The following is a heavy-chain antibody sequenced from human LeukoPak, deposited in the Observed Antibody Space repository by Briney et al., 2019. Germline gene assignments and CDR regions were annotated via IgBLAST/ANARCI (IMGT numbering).Heavy chain of an antibody. CDR2: IIPILGIA. Sequence: SVKVSCKASGGTFSSYAISWVRQAPGQGLEWMGRIIPILGIANYAQKFQGRVTITADKSTSTAYMELSSLRSEDTAVYYCRLYSSGWDDYWGQGTLVTVSS. CDR3: RLYSSGWDDY. CDR1: GGTFSSYA. V-gene: IGHV1-69*04. D-gene: IGHD6-19*01. J-gene: IGHJ4*02.